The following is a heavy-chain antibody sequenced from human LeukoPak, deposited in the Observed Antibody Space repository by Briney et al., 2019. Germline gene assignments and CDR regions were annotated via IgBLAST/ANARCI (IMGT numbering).Heavy chain of an antibody. Sequence: PGGSLRLSCAASGFTFSSYSMNWVRQAPGKGLEWVSSISSSSSYIYYAYSVKGRFTSSRDNAKNSLYLQMNSLRAEDTAVYYCARQDRNYGRGWQYYHMDVWGKGTTVTVSS. D-gene: IGHD4-11*01. CDR2: ISSSSSYI. CDR3: ARQDRNYGRGWQYYHMDV. V-gene: IGHV3-21*01. CDR1: GFTFSSYS. J-gene: IGHJ6*03.